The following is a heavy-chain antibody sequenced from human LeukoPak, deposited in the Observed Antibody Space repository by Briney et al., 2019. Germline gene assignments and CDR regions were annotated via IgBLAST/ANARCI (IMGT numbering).Heavy chain of an antibody. CDR3: AKEPQYSRWGVFDY. D-gene: IGHD6-6*01. J-gene: IGHJ4*02. Sequence: GGSLRLSCAASGFTFSSYGMHWVRQAPGKGLEWVAVISYDGSNKYYADSVKGRFTTSRDNSKNTLYLQMNSLRAEDTAVYYCAKEPQYSRWGVFDYWGQGTLVTVSS. CDR1: GFTFSSYG. CDR2: ISYDGSNK. V-gene: IGHV3-30*18.